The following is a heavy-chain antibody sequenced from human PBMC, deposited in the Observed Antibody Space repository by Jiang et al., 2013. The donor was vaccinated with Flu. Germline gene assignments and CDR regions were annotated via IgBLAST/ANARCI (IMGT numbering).Heavy chain of an antibody. J-gene: IGHJ3*02. D-gene: IGHD1-26*01. Sequence: FSSYTISWVRQAPGQGLEWMGRIIPILGIANYAQKFQGRVTITADKSTSTAYMELSSLRSEDTAVYYCARVGPNAFDIWGQGTMVTVSS. CDR3: ARVGPNAFDI. V-gene: IGHV1-69*02. CDR1: FSSYT. CDR2: IIPILGIA.